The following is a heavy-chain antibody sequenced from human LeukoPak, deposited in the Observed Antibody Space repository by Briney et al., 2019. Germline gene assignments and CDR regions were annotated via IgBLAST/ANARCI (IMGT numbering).Heavy chain of an antibody. V-gene: IGHV4-39*01. CDR1: GGSISSYY. CDR2: IHYSGST. D-gene: IGHD3-10*01. CDR3: ARHSYGSGSFYNLDY. J-gene: IGHJ4*02. Sequence: SETLSLTCTVSGGSISSYYWGWIRRPPGKGLEWIGSIHYSGSTNYNPSLKSRVAMSVDTSKNQFSLKLSSVTAADTAVYYCARHSYGSGSFYNLDYWGQGTLVTVSS.